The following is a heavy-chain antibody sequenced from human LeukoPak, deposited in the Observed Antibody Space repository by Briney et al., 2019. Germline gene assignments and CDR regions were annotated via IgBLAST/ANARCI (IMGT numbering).Heavy chain of an antibody. Sequence: SETLSLTCTVSGGSISSYYWSWIRQPPWKGLEWIGYIYYSGSTNYNPSLKSRVTISVDTSKNQFSLKLSSVTAADTAVYYCARGGSGWYRVYYYYMDVWGKGTTVTVSS. V-gene: IGHV4-59*01. D-gene: IGHD6-19*01. J-gene: IGHJ6*03. CDR1: GGSISSYY. CDR2: IYYSGST. CDR3: ARGGSGWYRVYYYYMDV.